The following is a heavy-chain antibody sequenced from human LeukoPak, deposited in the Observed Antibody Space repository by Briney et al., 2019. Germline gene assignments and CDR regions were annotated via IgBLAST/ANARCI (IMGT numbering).Heavy chain of an antibody. D-gene: IGHD4-11*01. J-gene: IGHJ6*02. V-gene: IGHV3-30*18. CDR2: ISYDGSNK. CDR3: AKVGDYSTYYYYGMDV. Sequence: GGSLRLSCAASGFTFSSYGMRWVRQAPGKGLEWVAVISYDGSNKYYADSVKGRLTISRDNSKNTLYLQMNSLRAEDTAVYYCAKVGDYSTYYYYGMDVWGQGTTVTVSS. CDR1: GFTFSSYG.